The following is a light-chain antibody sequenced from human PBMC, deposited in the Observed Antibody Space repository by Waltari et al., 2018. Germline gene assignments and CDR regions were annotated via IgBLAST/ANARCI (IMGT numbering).Light chain of an antibody. V-gene: IGKV4-1*01. CDR2: WAS. CDR3: QQYDSSPPT. J-gene: IGKJ1*01. CDR1: QSILDSPNNKNY. Sequence: DIVMTQSPDFLAVSLGERATINCKSSQSILDSPNNKNYLAWYQQKPGQPPKLLIYWASSRNSGVPDRFSGSGSGTDFTLTVSSLQAEDVAVYYCQQYDSSPPTFGQGTKVEIK.